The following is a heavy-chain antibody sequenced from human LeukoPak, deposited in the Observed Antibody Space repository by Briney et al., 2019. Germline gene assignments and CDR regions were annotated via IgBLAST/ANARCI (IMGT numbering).Heavy chain of an antibody. Sequence: SGGSLRLSCAASGFTFSSYGMHWVRQAPGKGLEWVSYISSSGSTIYYADSVKGRFTISRDNAKNSLYLQMNSLRAEDTAVYYCARHLYYDYVWGSYAWGQGTLVTVSS. V-gene: IGHV3-48*04. D-gene: IGHD3-16*01. CDR3: ARHLYYDYVWGSYA. J-gene: IGHJ5*02. CDR2: ISSSGSTI. CDR1: GFTFSSYG.